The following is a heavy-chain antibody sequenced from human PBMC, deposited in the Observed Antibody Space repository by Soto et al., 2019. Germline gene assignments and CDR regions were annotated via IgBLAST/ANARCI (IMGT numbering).Heavy chain of an antibody. CDR3: AKDADYGDPYGFDY. CDR2: ISYDGSNK. CDR1: GFTFSSYG. J-gene: IGHJ4*02. V-gene: IGHV3-30*18. Sequence: GGSLRLSCAASGFTFSSYGMHWVCQAPGKGLEWVAVISYDGSNKYYADSVKGRFTISRDNSKNTLYLQMNSLRAEDTAVYYCAKDADYGDPYGFDYWGQGTLVTVSS. D-gene: IGHD4-17*01.